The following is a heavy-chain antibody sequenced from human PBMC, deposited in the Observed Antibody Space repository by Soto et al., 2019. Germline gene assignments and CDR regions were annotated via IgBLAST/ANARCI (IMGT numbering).Heavy chain of an antibody. V-gene: IGHV4-30-2*01. Sequence: PSETLSLTCAVSGGSISGGGYSWSWIRQPPGKGLEWIGYIYHSGSTYYNPSLKSRVTISVDRSKNQFSLKLGSVTAADTAVYYCARCRVVGATTFDYWGQGTLVTVSS. CDR1: GGSISGGGYS. J-gene: IGHJ4*02. CDR3: ARCRVVGATTFDY. D-gene: IGHD1-26*01. CDR2: IYHSGST.